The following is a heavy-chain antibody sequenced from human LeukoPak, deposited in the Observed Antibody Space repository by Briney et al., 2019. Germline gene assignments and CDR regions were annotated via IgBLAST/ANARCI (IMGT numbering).Heavy chain of an antibody. J-gene: IGHJ6*03. V-gene: IGHV3-23*01. CDR3: ARDRLLEDRDYSSYYYMDV. Sequence: GGSLRLSCAASGFTFSSYAMSWVRQTPGKGLEWVSAISGSGGSTYYADSVKGRFTISRDNAKNSLYLQMNSLRAEDTAVYYCARDRLLEDRDYSSYYYMDVWGKGTTVAVSS. CDR1: GFTFSSYA. D-gene: IGHD1-1*01. CDR2: ISGSGGST.